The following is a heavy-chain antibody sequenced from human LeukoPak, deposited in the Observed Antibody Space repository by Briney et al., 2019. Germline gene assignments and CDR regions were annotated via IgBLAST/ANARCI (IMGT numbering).Heavy chain of an antibody. D-gene: IGHD3-22*01. CDR3: ARYFYGSSGYYLNDY. J-gene: IGHJ4*02. CDR2: IIPIFGTA. CDR1: GGTFSSYA. V-gene: IGHV1-69*05. Sequence: ASVKVSCKASGGTFSSYAISWVRQAPGQGLEWMGGIIPIFGTANYAQKFQGRVTMTTDTSTSTAYMELRSLRSDDTAVYYCARYFYGSSGYYLNDYWGQGTLVTVSS.